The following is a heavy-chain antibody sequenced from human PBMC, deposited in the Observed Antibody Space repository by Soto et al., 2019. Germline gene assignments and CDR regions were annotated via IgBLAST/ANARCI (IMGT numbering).Heavy chain of an antibody. J-gene: IGHJ4*02. CDR3: ASIPRRGYSYGIDY. D-gene: IGHD2-21*02. CDR1: GGSISSGTSY. V-gene: IGHV4-31*03. CDR2: IYFTGAT. Sequence: QVQPQESGPGLVKPSQTLSLTCNVSGGSISSGTSYWTWIRQHPGEGLEWIGHIYFTGATYSNPSLRSRLTMSVDTSKNQFSLKLTSVTAADTATYYCASIPRRGYSYGIDYWGQGTLVTVSS.